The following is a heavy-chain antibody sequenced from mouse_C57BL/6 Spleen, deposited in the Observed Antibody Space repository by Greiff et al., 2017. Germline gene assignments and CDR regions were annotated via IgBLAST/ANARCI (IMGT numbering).Heavy chain of an antibody. CDR2: ISSGSSTI. V-gene: IGHV5-17*01. D-gene: IGHD1-1*01. J-gene: IGHJ2*01. CDR3: SRGGPTVEGDFDY. Sequence: DVKLVESGGGLVKPGGSLKLSCAASGFTFSDYGMHWVRQAPEKGLEWVAYISSGSSTIYYADTVKGRCTITRDNDKNTLFLQMTSLRSEDTDMYDCSRGGPTVEGDFDYWGQGTTLTVSS. CDR1: GFTFSDYG.